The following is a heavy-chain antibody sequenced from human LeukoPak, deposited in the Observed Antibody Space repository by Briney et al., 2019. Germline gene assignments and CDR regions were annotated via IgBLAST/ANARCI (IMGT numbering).Heavy chain of an antibody. CDR3: VRAFDI. CDR2: ITSSGGST. J-gene: IGHJ3*02. CDR1: GFTFSSYY. V-gene: IGHV3-23*01. Sequence: GGSLRLSCAASGFTFSSYYMTWVRQAPGKGLEWVSTITSSGGSTYYADSVKGRFTISRDNSKNTLNLQMMSLRAEDTAVYYCVRAFDIWGQGTMVTVSS.